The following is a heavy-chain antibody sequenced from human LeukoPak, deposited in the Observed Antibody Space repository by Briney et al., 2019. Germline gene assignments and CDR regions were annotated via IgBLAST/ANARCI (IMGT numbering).Heavy chain of an antibody. CDR2: VSGGGRST. CDR3: ARDPVAVTGTFYFDY. CDR1: GLTFSNYA. Sequence: GGSLRLSCAASGLTFSNYAMNWVRQAPGKGLEWVSGVSGGGRSTYYADSVKGRFTISRDNSKNTLYLQMNSLRAEDTAVYYCARDPVAVTGTFYFDYWGQGTLVTVSS. D-gene: IGHD6-19*01. J-gene: IGHJ4*02. V-gene: IGHV3-23*01.